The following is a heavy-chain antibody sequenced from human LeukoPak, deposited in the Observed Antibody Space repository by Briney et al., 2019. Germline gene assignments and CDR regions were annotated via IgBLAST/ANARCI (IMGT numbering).Heavy chain of an antibody. J-gene: IGHJ4*02. CDR1: GYTFTGYY. CDR3: ARGPYCSGGSCYLYYFDY. D-gene: IGHD2-15*01. Sequence: ASVKVSCKASGYTFTGYYMHWVRQAPGQRLEWMGLINPSSGSTSYAQKFQGRVTMTTDTSTSTVYMELSSLRSEDMAVYYWARGPYCSGGSCYLYYFDYWGQGTLVTVSS. CDR2: INPSSGST. V-gene: IGHV1-46*01.